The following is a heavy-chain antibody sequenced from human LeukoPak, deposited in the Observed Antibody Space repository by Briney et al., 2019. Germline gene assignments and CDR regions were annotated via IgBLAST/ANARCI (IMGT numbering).Heavy chain of an antibody. CDR3: AREHDYGDYVTEYYFDY. CDR2: IKQDGSEK. Sequence: PGGSLRLSCAASGFTFSSYWMSRVRQAPGKGLEWVANIKQDGSEKYYVDSVKGRFTISRDNAKNSLYLQMNSLRAEDTAVYYCAREHDYGDYVTEYYFDYWGQGTLVTVSS. J-gene: IGHJ4*02. CDR1: GFTFSSYW. V-gene: IGHV3-7*03. D-gene: IGHD4-17*01.